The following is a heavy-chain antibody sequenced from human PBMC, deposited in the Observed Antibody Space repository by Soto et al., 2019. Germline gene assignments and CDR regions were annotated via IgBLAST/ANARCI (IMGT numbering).Heavy chain of an antibody. CDR3: SSSSSWMYYFDF. CDR1: GFTIGDHA. Sequence: VHLVESGGGLVKPGQSLRLSCGPSGFTIGDHAVAWFRQAPGKGLEWSSLIKSQAYGGTTEYAASVKGRFTISRDDSKGLAYLQMSSLKTEDTAIFYCSSSSSWMYYFDFWGQGTLVTVSS. D-gene: IGHD6-13*01. J-gene: IGHJ4*02. V-gene: IGHV3-49*05. CDR2: IKSQAYGGTT.